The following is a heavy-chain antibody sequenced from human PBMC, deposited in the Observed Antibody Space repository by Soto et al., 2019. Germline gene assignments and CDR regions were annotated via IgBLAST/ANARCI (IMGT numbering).Heavy chain of an antibody. CDR2: IIPIFGTA. CDR1: AGTFSSYA. D-gene: IGHD2-21*02. V-gene: IGHV1-69*12. Sequence: QVQLVQSGAEVKKPGSSVKVSCKASAGTFSSYAISWVRQAPGQGLEWMGGIIPIFGTANYAQKFQGRVTITADESTSTTYMELSSLRSEDTAVYYCARGWLYCGGDCYSSYFDYWAQGTLVTVSS. CDR3: ARGWLYCGGDCYSSYFDY. J-gene: IGHJ4*02.